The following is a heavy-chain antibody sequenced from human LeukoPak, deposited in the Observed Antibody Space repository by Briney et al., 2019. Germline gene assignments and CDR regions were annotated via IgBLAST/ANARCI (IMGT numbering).Heavy chain of an antibody. CDR3: AKNLYGDSYDAFDI. D-gene: IGHD4-17*01. CDR1: GFTFSSYG. J-gene: IGHJ3*02. V-gene: IGHV3-23*01. Sequence: PGGTLRLSCAASGFTFSSYGMSWVRQAPGKGLEWVSAISGSGGSTYYADSVKGRFTISRDNSKNMLYLQMNSLRAEDTAVYYCAKNLYGDSYDAFDIWGQGTMVTVSS. CDR2: ISGSGGST.